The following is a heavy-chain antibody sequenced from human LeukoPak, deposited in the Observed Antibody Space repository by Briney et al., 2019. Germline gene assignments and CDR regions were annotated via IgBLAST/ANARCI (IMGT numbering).Heavy chain of an antibody. V-gene: IGHV1-18*01. J-gene: IGHJ6*02. CDR1: GYTFTTCG. CDR3: ARENSGMDV. CDR2: IDAYNGNT. D-gene: IGHD2/OR15-2a*01. Sequence: ASVKVSCKASGYTFTTCGFSWVRQAPGQGLEWMGWIDAYNGNTKYPQKLQGRVSMTTDTSTSTAYMELRSLTSDDTAIYYCARENSGMDVWGQGTTVTVSS.